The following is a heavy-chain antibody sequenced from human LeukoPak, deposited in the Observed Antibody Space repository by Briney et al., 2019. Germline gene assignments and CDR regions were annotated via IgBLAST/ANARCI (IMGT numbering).Heavy chain of an antibody. J-gene: IGHJ4*02. D-gene: IGHD3-9*01. V-gene: IGHV5-51*01. CDR2: IYPGDSDT. CDR1: GYSFTSYW. Sequence: GESLKISCKGSGYSFTSYWIGWVRQMPGKGLEWMGIIYPGDSDTRYSPSFQGQVTISADKSISTAYLQWSSLKASDTAMCYCARLSPETYDILTGYYRYYFDYWGQGTLVTVPS. CDR3: ARLSPETYDILTGYYRYYFDY.